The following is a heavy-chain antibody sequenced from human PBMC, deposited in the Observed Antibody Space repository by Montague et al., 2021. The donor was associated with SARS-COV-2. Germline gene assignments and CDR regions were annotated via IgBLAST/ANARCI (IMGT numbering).Heavy chain of an antibody. CDR2: INHSGST. CDR1: GVSFSGYD. V-gene: IGHV4-34*01. D-gene: IGHD3-22*01. CDR3: ARGRVEITVIAVVFTGGNYWFDY. Sequence: SETRSLTCAVYGVSFSGYDWSWIRQSPGKGLEWIGEINHSGSTNYNPSLKSRVTVSVDTSKNQFSLKLSSVTAADTAVYYCARGRVEITVIAVVFTGGNYWFDYWGQGTLVTVSS. J-gene: IGHJ4*02.